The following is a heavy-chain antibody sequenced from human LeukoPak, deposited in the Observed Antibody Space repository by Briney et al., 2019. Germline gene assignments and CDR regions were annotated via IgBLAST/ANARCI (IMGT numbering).Heavy chain of an antibody. D-gene: IGHD3-10*01. Sequence: GASVKVSCKASGYTFTSYYMHWVRQAPGQGLEWMGIINPSGGSTSYAQKFQGRVTTTRDTSTSTVYMELSSLRSEDTAVYYCARDRYYYGSGITRNYYYYGMDVWGQGTTVTVSS. CDR1: GYTFTSYY. CDR2: INPSGGST. J-gene: IGHJ6*02. CDR3: ARDRYYYGSGITRNYYYYGMDV. V-gene: IGHV1-46*01.